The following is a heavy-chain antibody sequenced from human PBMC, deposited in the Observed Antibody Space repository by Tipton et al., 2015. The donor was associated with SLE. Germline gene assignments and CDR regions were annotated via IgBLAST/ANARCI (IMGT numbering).Heavy chain of an antibody. V-gene: IGHV4-59*01. CDR2: IYYSGST. CDR1: GGSISSYS. D-gene: IGHD6-19*01. J-gene: IGHJ4*02. Sequence: TLSLTCTVSGGSISSYSWSWIRQPPGKGLEWIGYIYYSGSTNYNPSLKSRVTISVDTSKNQFSLKLSSVTAADTAVYYCATSPGYSSGWFLFDYWGQGTLVTVSS. CDR3: ATSPGYSSGWFLFDY.